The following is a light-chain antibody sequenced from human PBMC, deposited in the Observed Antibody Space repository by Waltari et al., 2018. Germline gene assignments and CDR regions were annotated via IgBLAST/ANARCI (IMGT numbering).Light chain of an antibody. Sequence: QSALTQPASVSGSPGQSITISCTGTRNDVGGYTYVSWYQQHPGKAPKVLIYDVNNRPSVVSNRFSGSKSGNTASLTISGLQAEDEADYFCSSYTSSTSVIFGGGTKVTVL. CDR1: RNDVGGYTY. CDR3: SSYTSSTSVI. CDR2: DVN. V-gene: IGLV2-14*03. J-gene: IGLJ2*01.